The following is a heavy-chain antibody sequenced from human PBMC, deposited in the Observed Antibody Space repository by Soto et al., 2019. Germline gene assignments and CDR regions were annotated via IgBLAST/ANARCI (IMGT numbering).Heavy chain of an antibody. CDR2: INHSGST. Sequence: PSGTLYLACTVSGGSISSGGYYWSWISQHPGKGLEWIGDINHSGSTYYNPSLKSRVTISVDTYTNQFSLKLNSVTAADTAVYYCKRHEGGAAADRPLDYWGQGTMVTVSS. D-gene: IGHD6-13*01. CDR3: KRHEGGAAADRPLDY. J-gene: IGHJ4*02. V-gene: IGHV4-39*01. CDR1: GGSISSGGYY.